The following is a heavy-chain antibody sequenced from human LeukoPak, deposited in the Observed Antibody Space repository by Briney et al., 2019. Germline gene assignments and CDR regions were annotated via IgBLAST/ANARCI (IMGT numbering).Heavy chain of an antibody. J-gene: IGHJ4*02. CDR3: ARDPGTYYYDSSGYFPDY. CDR2: ISGSGYST. CDR1: GFTFSDYY. V-gene: IGHV3-11*04. Sequence: GGSLRLSCAASGFTFSDYYMSWIRQAPGKGLEWVSAISGSGYSTYYADSVKGRFTISRDNAKNSLYLQMNSLRAEDTAVYYCARDPGTYYYDSSGYFPDYWGQGTLVTVSS. D-gene: IGHD3-22*01.